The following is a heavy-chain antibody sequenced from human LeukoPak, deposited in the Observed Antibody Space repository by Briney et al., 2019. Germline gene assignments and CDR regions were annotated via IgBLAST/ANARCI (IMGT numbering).Heavy chain of an antibody. CDR1: GYTFTSYY. V-gene: IGHV1-46*01. CDR3: ARENLDTGRWLHHADWFDP. Sequence: GASVKVSCKASGYTFTSYYIHWVRQAPGQGLEWMGIINPSGGSTSYAQKFQGRVTMTRDMSTSTVYMELSSLRSEDTAVYYCARENLDTGRWLHHADWFDPWGQGTLVTVSS. J-gene: IGHJ5*02. D-gene: IGHD5-24*01. CDR2: INPSGGST.